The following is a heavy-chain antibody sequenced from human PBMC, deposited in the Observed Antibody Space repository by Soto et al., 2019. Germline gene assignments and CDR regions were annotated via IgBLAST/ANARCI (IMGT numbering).Heavy chain of an antibody. CDR3: ARVYTIFGVVNYYYYMDV. CDR2: MNPNSGNT. J-gene: IGHJ6*03. CDR1: GYTFTSYD. Sequence: GASVKVSCKASGYTFTSYDINWVRQATGQGLEWMGWMNPNSGNTGYAQKLQGRVTMTRNTSISTDNMKLSSLRSEDTAVYYFARVYTIFGVVNYYYYMDVWGKGTTVTVSS. V-gene: IGHV1-8*01. D-gene: IGHD3-3*01.